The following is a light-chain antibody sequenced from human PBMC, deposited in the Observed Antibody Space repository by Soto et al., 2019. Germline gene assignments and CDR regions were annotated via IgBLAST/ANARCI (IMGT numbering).Light chain of an antibody. CDR3: QQYGSSPLMYT. Sequence: EIVLTQSPGTLSLSLGERATLSCRASQSVSSNFLAWYQQKPGQAPRLLIYAASSRATGIPDRFSGSGSGTDFTLTISRLEPEDFAVYYCQQYGSSPLMYTFGQGTKLEIK. J-gene: IGKJ2*01. CDR1: QSVSSNF. V-gene: IGKV3-20*01. CDR2: AAS.